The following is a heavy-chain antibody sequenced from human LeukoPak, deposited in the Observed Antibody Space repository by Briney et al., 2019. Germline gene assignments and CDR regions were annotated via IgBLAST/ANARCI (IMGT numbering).Heavy chain of an antibody. CDR2: ISYDGSNK. D-gene: IGHD3-3*01. Sequence: PGGSLRLSCAASGFTFSSYAMHWVRQAPGKGLEWVAVISYDGSNKYYADSVKGRFTISRDNSKNTLYLQMNSLRAEDTAVYYCARGRGTIFRDAFDIWGQGTMVTVSS. CDR1: GFTFSSYA. CDR3: ARGRGTIFRDAFDI. V-gene: IGHV3-30*04. J-gene: IGHJ3*02.